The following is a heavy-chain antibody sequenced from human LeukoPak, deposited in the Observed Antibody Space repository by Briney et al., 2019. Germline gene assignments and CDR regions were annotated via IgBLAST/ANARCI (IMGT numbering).Heavy chain of an antibody. CDR2: IIPIFGTA. CDR1: GGTFSSYA. CDR3: ARGSSIASFNDAFDI. V-gene: IGHV1-69*13. J-gene: IGHJ3*02. Sequence: SVKVSCKASGGTFSSYAISWVRQAPGQGLEWMGGIIPIFGTANYAQKFQGRVTITADESTSTAYMELSSLRSEDTAVYYCARGSSIASFNDAFDIWGQGAMVTVSS. D-gene: IGHD6-6*01.